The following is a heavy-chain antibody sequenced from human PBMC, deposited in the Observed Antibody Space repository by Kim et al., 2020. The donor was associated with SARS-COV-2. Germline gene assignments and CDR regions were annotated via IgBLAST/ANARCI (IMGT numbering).Heavy chain of an antibody. J-gene: IGHJ4*02. D-gene: IGHD5-12*01. CDR3: ARGHGATPRDY. Sequence: ASVKVFCKASGYTFTGYYMHWVRQAPGQGLEWMGRINPNSGGTNYAQKFQGRVTMTRDTSISTAYMELIRLRSDDTAVYYCARGHGATPRDYWGQGTLVTVSS. CDR2: INPNSGGT. V-gene: IGHV1-2*06. CDR1: GYTFTGYY.